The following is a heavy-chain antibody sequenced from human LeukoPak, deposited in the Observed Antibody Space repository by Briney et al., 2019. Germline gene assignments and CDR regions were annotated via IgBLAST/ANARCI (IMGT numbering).Heavy chain of an antibody. CDR3: AKEKGGYSGSDPFDY. D-gene: IGHD5-12*01. CDR1: GFTFSDYY. CDR2: ISSSGSTI. V-gene: IGHV3-11*01. Sequence: GGSLRLSCAASGFTFSDYYMSWIRQAPGKGLEWVSYISSSGSTIYYADSVKGRFTISRDNAKNSLYLQMNSLRAEDTALYYCAKEKGGYSGSDPFDYWGQGTLVTVSS. J-gene: IGHJ4*02.